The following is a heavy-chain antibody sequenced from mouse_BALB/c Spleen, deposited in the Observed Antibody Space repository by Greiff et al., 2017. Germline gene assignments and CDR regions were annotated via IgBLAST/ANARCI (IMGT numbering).Heavy chain of an antibody. CDR3: NAWPRGYYGNPFAY. Sequence: EVQLQQSGAELVRSGASVKLSCTASGFNIKDYYMHWVKQRPEQGLEWIGWIDPENGDTEYAPKFQGKATMTADTSSNTAYLQLSSLTSEDTAVYYCNAWPRGYYGNPFAYWGQGTLVTVSA. V-gene: IGHV14-4*02. J-gene: IGHJ3*01. CDR2: IDPENGDT. D-gene: IGHD2-1*01. CDR1: GFNIKDYY.